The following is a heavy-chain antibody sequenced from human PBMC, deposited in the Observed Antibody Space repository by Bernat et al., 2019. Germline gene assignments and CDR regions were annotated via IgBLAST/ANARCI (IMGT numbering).Heavy chain of an antibody. CDR1: GFTVSSNY. Sequence: EVQLVESGGGLVQPGGSLRLSCAASGFTVSSNYMSWVRQTPGKGLEWDSVIYSGGSTYYADSVKGRSTITRHNSKNTLYLQMNRLGAEDTAVYYSATHHRGYDGSSGYSVPYYYGMDVWGQGTTVTVSS. V-gene: IGHV3-53*04. D-gene: IGHD3-22*01. CDR3: ATHHRGYDGSSGYSVPYYYGMDV. J-gene: IGHJ6*02. CDR2: IYSGGST.